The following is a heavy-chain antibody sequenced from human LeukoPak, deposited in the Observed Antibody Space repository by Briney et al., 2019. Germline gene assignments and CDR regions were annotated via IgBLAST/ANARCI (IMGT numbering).Heavy chain of an antibody. D-gene: IGHD2-2*03. CDR2: IYTSGST. CDR3: ARRAYGYCSSTSCYFFDP. Sequence: PSETLSLTCTVSGGSISSYYWSWIRQPAGKGLEWIGRIYTSGSTNSNPSLKSRVTMSVDTSKNQFSLKLSSVTAADTAVYYCARRAYGYCSSTSCYFFDPWGQGTLVTVSS. J-gene: IGHJ5*02. V-gene: IGHV4-4*07. CDR1: GGSISSYY.